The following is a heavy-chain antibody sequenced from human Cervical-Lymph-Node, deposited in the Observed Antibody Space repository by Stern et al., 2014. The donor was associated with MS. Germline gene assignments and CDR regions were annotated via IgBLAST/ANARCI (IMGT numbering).Heavy chain of an antibody. CDR2: IDYSGST. J-gene: IGHJ5*01. CDR3: ARALRNAYTWFDP. V-gene: IGHV4-59*01. D-gene: IGHD2-2*01. CDR1: GGSIYNYY. Sequence: QVQLQESGPGLVKPSETLSLTCTVSGGSIYNYYWTWIRQPPGQGLEWIGHIDYSGSTNYSPSLESRVTMSVDSSKNEFSLILTSVTAADTAVYYCARALRNAYTWFDPWGQGTRVTVSS.